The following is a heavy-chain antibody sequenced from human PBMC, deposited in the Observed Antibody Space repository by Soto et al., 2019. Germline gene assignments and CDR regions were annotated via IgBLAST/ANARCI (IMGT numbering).Heavy chain of an antibody. CDR1: GFTFDDYA. J-gene: IGHJ4*02. CDR2: ISWNSGSI. Sequence: GGSLRLSCAASGFTFDDYAMHWVRQAPGKGLEWVSGISWNSGSIGYADSVKGRFTISRDNAKNSLYLQMNSLRAEDTALYYCAKTGQRRYYFDYWGQGTLVTVSS. V-gene: IGHV3-9*01. CDR3: AKTGQRRYYFDY. D-gene: IGHD6-25*01.